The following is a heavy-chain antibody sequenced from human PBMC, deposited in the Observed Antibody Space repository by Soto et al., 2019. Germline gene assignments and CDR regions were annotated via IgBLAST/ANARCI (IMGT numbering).Heavy chain of an antibody. CDR2: IKQGGSG. CDR3: ARYSSSWSKYHQY. V-gene: IGHV4-34*01. Sequence: VQLQQWGAGLFKSSETVSLTCAVYGGSLSGYYWSWIRQTPGKRLEWIGDIKQGGSGNYNPSLKSRVTFSLDPSKNQFSLKLSSVIAADTALYYCARYSSSWSKYHQYWGRGTLVTVSS. D-gene: IGHD6-13*01. J-gene: IGHJ1*01. CDR1: GGSLSGYY.